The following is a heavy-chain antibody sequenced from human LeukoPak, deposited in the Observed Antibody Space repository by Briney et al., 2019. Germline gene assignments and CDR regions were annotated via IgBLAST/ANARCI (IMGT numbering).Heavy chain of an antibody. CDR2: IYPGDSDT. CDR3: ATGRRNGWLSDGDY. CDR1: GYSFTNSW. V-gene: IGHV5-51*01. J-gene: IGHJ4*02. D-gene: IGHD6-19*01. Sequence: GESLKISCKASGYSFTNSWIGWVRQMPGKGLEWMGIIYPGDSDTRYSPSFQGQVTISADKSINAAYLQWSSLKASDTAMYYCATGRRNGWLSDGDYWGQGTLVTVSS.